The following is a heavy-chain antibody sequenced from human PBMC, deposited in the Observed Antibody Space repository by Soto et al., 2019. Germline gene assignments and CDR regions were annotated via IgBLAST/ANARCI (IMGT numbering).Heavy chain of an antibody. V-gene: IGHV1-69*12. CDR2: IVPIFGTT. CDR3: ARVEAVASIYNYHGLDV. J-gene: IGHJ6*02. D-gene: IGHD6-19*01. CDR1: GGTFSNYA. Sequence: QVQLVQSGAEVKKPGSSVKVSCKASGGTFSNYAISWVRQAPGQGLEWMGGIVPIFGTTYYAQKFQGRVAIIADDSTTTADLELSSLRSEDTAMYYCARVEAVASIYNYHGLDVWGQGTAVSVSS.